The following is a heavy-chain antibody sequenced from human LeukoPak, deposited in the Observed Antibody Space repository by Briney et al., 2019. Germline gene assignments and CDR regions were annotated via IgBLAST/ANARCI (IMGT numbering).Heavy chain of an antibody. J-gene: IGHJ4*02. CDR1: GFDFSEFW. CDR2: IKDDGSGK. D-gene: IGHD6-13*01. CDR3: ARGGSFVHNRRFDY. V-gene: IGHV3-7*01. Sequence: GGSLRLSCAASGFDFSEFWMSWVRQAPGKGLEWVANIKDDGSGKNYVDSVKGRFTISRDNAKNSMYLQMNSMRDEDTALYYCARGGSFVHNRRFDYWGQGALVTVSS.